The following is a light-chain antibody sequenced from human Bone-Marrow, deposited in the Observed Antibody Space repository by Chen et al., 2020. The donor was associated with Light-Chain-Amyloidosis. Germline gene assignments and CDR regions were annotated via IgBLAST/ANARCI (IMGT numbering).Light chain of an antibody. CDR3: QQYANSPIT. CDR1: QSVGNNF. V-gene: IGKV3-20*01. CDR2: RAS. Sequence: EIALTQSPGTLSVSPGERTTLFCRASQSVGNNFLAWYQQKPGQSPRLLIYRASARATGTQDRLSGSGSGTDFTLTVTRLEPDDSAVYYCQQYANSPITFGQGTRLEIK. J-gene: IGKJ5*01.